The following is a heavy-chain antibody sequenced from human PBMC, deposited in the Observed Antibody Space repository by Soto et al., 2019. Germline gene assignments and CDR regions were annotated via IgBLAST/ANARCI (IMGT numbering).Heavy chain of an antibody. CDR3: ARVVGATNTLHN. CDR1: GFTFSSYA. D-gene: IGHD1-26*01. Sequence: PGGSLRLSCAASGFTFSSYAMSWVRQAPGKGLEWVAGIRIDGSEEYYVDSVKGRFTVSRDNAENSLHLQMNSLRAEDTAVYYCARVVGATNTLHNWGQGTLVTVSS. CDR2: IRIDGSEE. J-gene: IGHJ4*02. V-gene: IGHV3-7*01.